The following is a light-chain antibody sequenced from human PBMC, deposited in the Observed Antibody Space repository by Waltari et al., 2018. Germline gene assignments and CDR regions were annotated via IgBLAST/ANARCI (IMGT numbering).Light chain of an antibody. CDR3: QQYNNWPPWT. CDR2: GAS. Sequence: EIVMTQSPAILSVSPGERATFSCRASQSVSSNLAWYQQKPGQAPRLLIYGASTRATGIPARFSGSGSGTEFTLTISSLQSEDFAVYYCQQYNNWPPWTFGQGTKVEIK. V-gene: IGKV3-15*01. J-gene: IGKJ1*01. CDR1: QSVSSN.